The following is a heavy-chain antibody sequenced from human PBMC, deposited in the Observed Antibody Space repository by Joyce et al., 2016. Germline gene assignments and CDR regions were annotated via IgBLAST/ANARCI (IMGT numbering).Heavy chain of an antibody. CDR2: VYPGDSDT. J-gene: IGHJ3*02. Sequence: EVRLVQSGAEVKKPGESLKISCKASGYNFNVYWIGWVRQMPGKGLEWMGIVYPGDSDTRYSTSLQGQVSMSVDKSISTAFLQWSSLKASDTAIYCCARGIAARAFGRTDAFDIWGQGTMVTVSS. CDR1: GYNFNVYW. D-gene: IGHD6-6*01. V-gene: IGHV5-51*01. CDR3: ARGIAARAFGRTDAFDI.